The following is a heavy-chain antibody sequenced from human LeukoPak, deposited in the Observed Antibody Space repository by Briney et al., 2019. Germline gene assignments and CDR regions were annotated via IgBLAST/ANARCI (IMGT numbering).Heavy chain of an antibody. CDR2: MNPNSGNT. J-gene: IGHJ4*02. CDR3: SAIAVAGTSLFDY. V-gene: IGHV1-8*01. Sequence: ASVKVSCKAPGYTFTSYDINWVRQATGQGLEWMGWMNPNSGNTGYAQKFQGRVTMTRNTSISTAYMELSSLRSEDTAVYYCSAIAVAGTSLFDYWGQGTLVTVSS. D-gene: IGHD6-19*01. CDR1: GYTFTSYD.